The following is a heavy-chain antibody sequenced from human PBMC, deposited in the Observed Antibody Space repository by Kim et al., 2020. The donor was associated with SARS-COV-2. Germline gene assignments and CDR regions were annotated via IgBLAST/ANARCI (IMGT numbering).Heavy chain of an antibody. CDR2: ISYDGSNK. Sequence: GGSLRLSCAASGFTFSGYGMHWVRQAPGKGLEWVAGISYDGSNKDYAYAVKGRVTISRDNSNNTLYLQMNSLRAEDTAVYDCAKDADYGDYSHFYYWGQGTLVTVSP. CDR3: AKDADYGDYSHFYY. V-gene: IGHV3-30*18. CDR1: GFTFSGYG. J-gene: IGHJ4*02. D-gene: IGHD4-17*01.